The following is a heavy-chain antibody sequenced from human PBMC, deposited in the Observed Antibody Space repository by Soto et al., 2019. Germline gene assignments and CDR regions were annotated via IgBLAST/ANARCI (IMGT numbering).Heavy chain of an antibody. CDR1: GFTFSRYA. Sequence: QVQLVESGGGVVQAGRSLRLSCAASGFTFSRYAMHWVRQAPGKGLEWVAVISYDGSNEYYADSVKGRFTISRDNSKNTMYLQMNSLRAEDTAVYYCARDKGYCSGGTCYGDYDYGMDVWGQGTTVTVSS. V-gene: IGHV3-30-3*01. J-gene: IGHJ6*02. D-gene: IGHD2-15*01. CDR2: ISYDGSNE. CDR3: ARDKGYCSGGTCYGDYDYGMDV.